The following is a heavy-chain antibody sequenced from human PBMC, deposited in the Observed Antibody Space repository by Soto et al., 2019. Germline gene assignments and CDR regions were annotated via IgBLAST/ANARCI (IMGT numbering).Heavy chain of an antibody. CDR1: GGSIKSGDYY. Sequence: PSETLSLTCTVSGGSIKSGDYYWTCIRQPPGKGLEFIGYIYYSANTYYNPSLKSRVTISVDTSKNHLSLKLSSVTAADTAVYYCARGPCGGDCYPPDSWGQGTLVTVSS. CDR2: IYYSANT. D-gene: IGHD2-21*02. CDR3: ARGPCGGDCYPPDS. V-gene: IGHV4-30-4*01. J-gene: IGHJ4*02.